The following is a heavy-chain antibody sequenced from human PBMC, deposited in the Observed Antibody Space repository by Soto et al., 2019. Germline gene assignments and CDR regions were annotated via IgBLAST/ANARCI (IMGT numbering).Heavy chain of an antibody. CDR2: IRSKTNNYAT. CDR1: GVRFSDSA. CDR3: ARPDSGSYCGGDCYSYSWFDP. V-gene: IGHV3-73*01. Sequence: GGSLRLSCAASGVRFSDSAMHWVRQASGKGLEWVGRIRSKTNNYATRYAASVKGRFTISRDDSKNTAYLEMNSVKAEDTAVYYCARPDSGSYCGGDCYSYSWFDPWGQGTTVTVSS. J-gene: IGHJ5*02. D-gene: IGHD2-21*02.